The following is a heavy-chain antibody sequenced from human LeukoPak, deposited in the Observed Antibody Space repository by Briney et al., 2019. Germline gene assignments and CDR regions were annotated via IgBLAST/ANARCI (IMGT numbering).Heavy chain of an antibody. J-gene: IGHJ4*02. CDR1: GFTFSSYG. CDR2: ISYDGSNK. D-gene: IGHD2-2*01. V-gene: IGHV3-30*18. Sequence: EAGRSLRLSCAASGFTFSSYGMHWVRQAPGKGLEWVAVISYDGSNKCYADSVKGRFTISRDNSKNTLYLQMNSLRAEDTAVYYCAKDHCSSTSCYIFDYWGQGTLVTVSS. CDR3: AKDHCSSTSCYIFDY.